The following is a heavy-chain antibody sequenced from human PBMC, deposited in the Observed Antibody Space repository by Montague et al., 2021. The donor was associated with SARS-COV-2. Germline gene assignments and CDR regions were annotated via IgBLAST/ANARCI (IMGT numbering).Heavy chain of an antibody. CDR2: FYNTGSV. Sequence: TLSLTCTVSGGSITNSIYYWTWIRQHPEKGLEWIGYFYNTGSVYYRPSLKSRVTISVDASKNQLSLKLTSVTAADTAVYYCARPSPCGGYDDRWIAVVGIVEYWGQGTLVTVSS. J-gene: IGHJ4*02. CDR1: GGSITNSIYY. D-gene: IGHD6-19*01. V-gene: IGHV4-31*03. CDR3: ARPSPCGGYDDRWIAVVGIVEY.